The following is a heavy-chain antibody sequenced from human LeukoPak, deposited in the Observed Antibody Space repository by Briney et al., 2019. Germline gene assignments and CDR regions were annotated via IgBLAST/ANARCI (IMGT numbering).Heavy chain of an antibody. CDR2: IDPNSGGT. CDR3: AREGCSSTSCYAFDI. CDR1: GYTFTGYY. Sequence: ASVKVSCKASGYTFTGYYMHWVRQAPGQGLEWMGWIDPNSGGTNYAQKFQGRVTMTRETSISTAYMELSRLRSDDTAVYYCAREGCSSTSCYAFDIWGQGTMVTVSS. J-gene: IGHJ3*02. V-gene: IGHV1-2*02. D-gene: IGHD2-2*01.